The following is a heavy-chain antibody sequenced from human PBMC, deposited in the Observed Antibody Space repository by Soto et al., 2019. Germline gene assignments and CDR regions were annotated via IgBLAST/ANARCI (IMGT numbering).Heavy chain of an antibody. CDR3: ARGRYCSGGSCYSEFDY. CDR1: GGTFSSYA. D-gene: IGHD2-15*01. V-gene: IGHV1-69*01. CDR2: IIPIFGTA. Sequence: QVQLVQSGAEVKKPGSSVKVSCKASGGTFSSYAISWVRQAPGQGLEWMGGIIPIFGTANYAQKFQGRVTITADESTGTAYIELSSLRSDDTAVYYCARGRYCSGGSCYSEFDYWGQGTLVTVSS. J-gene: IGHJ4*02.